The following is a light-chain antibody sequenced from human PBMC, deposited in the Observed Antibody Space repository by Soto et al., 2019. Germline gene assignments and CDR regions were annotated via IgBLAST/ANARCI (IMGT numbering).Light chain of an antibody. CDR2: WGS. Sequence: DFVMTQSPLSLPVTPGEPASISCRSSQSLLHSNGYNYLDWYLQKPGQSPQLLISWGSTRASRVPDRFSGSGSGTDFTLKISRVEAEDVGVYYCMQALQTPYTFGQGTKLEIK. CDR1: QSLLHSNGYNY. V-gene: IGKV2-28*01. J-gene: IGKJ2*01. CDR3: MQALQTPYT.